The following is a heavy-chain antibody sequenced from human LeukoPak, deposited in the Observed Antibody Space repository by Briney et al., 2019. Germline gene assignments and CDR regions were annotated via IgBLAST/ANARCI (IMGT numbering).Heavy chain of an antibody. V-gene: IGHV4-34*01. J-gene: IGHJ4*02. Sequence: PSETLSLTCAVYGGSFSGYYWSWIRQPPGKGLEWIGEINHSGSTNYNPSLKSRVTISLDRSKNQFSLELSSVTAADTAVYYCARGVEGFDYWGQGTLVTVSS. CDR3: ARGVEGFDY. CDR1: GGSFSGYY. CDR2: INHSGST.